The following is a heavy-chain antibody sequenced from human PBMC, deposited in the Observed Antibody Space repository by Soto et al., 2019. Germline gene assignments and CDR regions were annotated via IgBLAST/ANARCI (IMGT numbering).Heavy chain of an antibody. Sequence: GASVKVSCKSSGYTYTNSGISWVRQAPGQGLEWMGWISGYNGDTNYAQKFQGRVSMTIDTSTTTAYMELRSLTSDDTAVYYCAKNGQPPYYYYGLDVWGQGTKVTVSS. V-gene: IGHV1-18*01. D-gene: IGHD2-8*01. CDR3: AKNGQPPYYYYGLDV. J-gene: IGHJ6*02. CDR2: ISGYNGDT. CDR1: GYTYTNSG.